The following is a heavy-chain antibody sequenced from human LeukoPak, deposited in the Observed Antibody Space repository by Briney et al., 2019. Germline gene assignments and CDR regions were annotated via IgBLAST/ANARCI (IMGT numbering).Heavy chain of an antibody. CDR2: ISYDGSNK. J-gene: IGHJ4*02. CDR3: AISKWELSALDY. CDR1: GFTFSSYG. D-gene: IGHD1-26*01. V-gene: IGHV3-30*03. Sequence: GGSLRFSCAASGFTFSSYGMHWVRQAPGKGLEWVAVISYDGSNKYYADSVKGRFTISRDNSKNTLYLQMSSLRAEDTAVYYCAISKWELSALDYWGQGTLVTVSS.